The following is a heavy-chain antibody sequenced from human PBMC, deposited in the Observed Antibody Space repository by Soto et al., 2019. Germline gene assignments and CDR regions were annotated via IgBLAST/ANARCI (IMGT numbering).Heavy chain of an antibody. Sequence: QITLKESGPTLVKPTQPLTLTCTFSGFSLSTSGVGVGWIRQPPGKALEWLALIYWDFDKRYSPSLKSRHTITKDTSKNRVVLTMTYMDPVDTATYYCAHRGSYYGSGSYYKGYYFDYWGQGTLVTVSS. J-gene: IGHJ4*02. CDR3: AHRGSYYGSGSYYKGYYFDY. D-gene: IGHD3-10*01. V-gene: IGHV2-5*02. CDR2: IYWDFDK. CDR1: GFSLSTSGVG.